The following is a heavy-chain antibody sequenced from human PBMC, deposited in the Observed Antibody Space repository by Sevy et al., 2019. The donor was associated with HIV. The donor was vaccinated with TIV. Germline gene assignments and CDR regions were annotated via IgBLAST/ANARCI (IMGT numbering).Heavy chain of an antibody. CDR3: AKDRFDGSGYYPEGAFDI. Sequence: GGSLRLSCAASGFTFNNYAMNWVRQAPGKGLEWVSAISGSGFSTYYADSVKGRFTFSRGNSKNTLYLQMNSLRAEDTTVYYWAKDRFDGSGYYPEGAFDIWGQGTMVTVSS. CDR2: ISGSGFST. V-gene: IGHV3-23*01. D-gene: IGHD3-22*01. CDR1: GFTFNNYA. J-gene: IGHJ3*02.